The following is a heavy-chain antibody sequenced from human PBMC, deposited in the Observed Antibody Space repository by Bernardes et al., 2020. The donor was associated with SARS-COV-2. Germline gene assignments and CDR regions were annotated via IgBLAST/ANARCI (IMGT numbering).Heavy chain of an antibody. J-gene: IGHJ4*02. V-gene: IGHV3-73*01. CDR1: GFNFTGSA. CDR2: IRSKPKGYAT. Sequence: VESLSLSCAASGFNFTGSAIQWVRQPSGKGLEWIGRIRSKPKGYATTYAASLKGRFVISRDDSRNTAYLQIHSLKIEDTAVYYCTGDYLYWDQGTLVSVSS. CDR3: TGDYLY. D-gene: IGHD4-17*01.